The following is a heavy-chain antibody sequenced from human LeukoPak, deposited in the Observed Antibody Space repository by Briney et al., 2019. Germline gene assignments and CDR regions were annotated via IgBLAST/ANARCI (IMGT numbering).Heavy chain of an antibody. D-gene: IGHD3-16*01. CDR2: IYYRETP. V-gene: IGHV4-59*01. CDR1: GGSMNNYY. J-gene: IGHJ4*02. CDR3: ASGRFPEARADY. Sequence: NTSETLSLTCTVSGGSMNNYYWSWVRQPPGKGLEWIGYIYYRETPTYNPSLKSRLTISVDTSKDQFSQKLTSVTAADTAVYYCASGRFPEARADYWGPGTLVTVSS.